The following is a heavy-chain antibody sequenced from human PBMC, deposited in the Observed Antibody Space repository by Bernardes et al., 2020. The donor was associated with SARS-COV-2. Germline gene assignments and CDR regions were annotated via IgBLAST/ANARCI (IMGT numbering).Heavy chain of an antibody. CDR3: ARDTNGFDV. D-gene: IGHD1-1*01. CDR1: GDSMSSRRYY. Sequence: SETLSLTCTVSGDSMSSRRYYWGWIRQPPGKGLEWIGSISYSGTTNYNPSLKSRVTISVDTSRSQFTLNLNSVTAADTAVYYCARDTNGFDVWGQGTLVTVSA. CDR2: ISYSGTT. V-gene: IGHV4-39*06. J-gene: IGHJ3*01.